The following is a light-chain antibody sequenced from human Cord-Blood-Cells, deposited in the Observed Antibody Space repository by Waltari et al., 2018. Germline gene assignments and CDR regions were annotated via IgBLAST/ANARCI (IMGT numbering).Light chain of an antibody. Sequence: EIVMTQSPATLSVSPGERATLPCRASMSVSSNLSWYQQKHGQAPRLLIYGASTRATGIAARISGSGAGTEFTITISSRQSEDFAVYYCQQYNNWPPWTFGQGTKVEIK. V-gene: IGKV3-15*01. CDR2: GAS. J-gene: IGKJ1*01. CDR1: MSVSSN. CDR3: QQYNNWPPWT.